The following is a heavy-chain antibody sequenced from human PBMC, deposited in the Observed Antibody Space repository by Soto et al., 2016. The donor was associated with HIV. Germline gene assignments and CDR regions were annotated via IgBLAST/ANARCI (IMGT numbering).Heavy chain of an antibody. CDR1: GFTFSSYT. CDR2: ISGSGGST. D-gene: IGHD6-19*01. CDR3: AKVADSSGWYEPYYFDY. Sequence: EVQLLESGGGLVQPGGSLRLSCAASGFTFSSYTMSWVRQAPGKGLEWVSAISGSGGSTYYADSVKGRFTISRDNSKNTLYLQMNSLRAEDTAVYYCAKVADSSGWYEPYYFDYWGQGTLVTVSS. J-gene: IGHJ4*02. V-gene: IGHV3-23*01.